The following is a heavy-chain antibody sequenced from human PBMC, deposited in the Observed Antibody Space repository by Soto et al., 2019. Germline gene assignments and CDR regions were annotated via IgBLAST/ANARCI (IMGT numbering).Heavy chain of an antibody. V-gene: IGHV4-61*01. Sequence: SETLSLTCTVSWGSGGSGSYCWSWIRQPPGKGLEWIGYIYYSGSTNYNPSLKSRVTISVDTSKNQFSLKLSSVTAADTAVYYCARDYRYIAVAGTTGVKGEYYYYGMDVWGQGTTVTVSS. CDR2: IYYSGST. D-gene: IGHD6-19*01. CDR3: ARDYRYIAVAGTTGVKGEYYYYGMDV. J-gene: IGHJ6*02. CDR1: WGSGGSGSYC.